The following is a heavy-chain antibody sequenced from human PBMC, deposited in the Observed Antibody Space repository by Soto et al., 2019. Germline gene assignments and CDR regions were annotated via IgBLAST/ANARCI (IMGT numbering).Heavy chain of an antibody. CDR2: IIPILGIA. CDR3: ATKYVSLYGMDA. Sequence: QVQLVQSGAEVKKPGSSVKVSCKASGGTFSSYTISWVRQAPGQGLEWMGRIIPILGIANYAKKFQGRVKITADKSTSTAYMELSSLSAEDTAVYYCATKYVSLYGMDAWGQGTTVAVSS. J-gene: IGHJ6*02. V-gene: IGHV1-69*02. D-gene: IGHD3-10*02. CDR1: GGTFSSYT.